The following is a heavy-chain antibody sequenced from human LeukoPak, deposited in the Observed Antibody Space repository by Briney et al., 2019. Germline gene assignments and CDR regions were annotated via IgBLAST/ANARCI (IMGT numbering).Heavy chain of an antibody. Sequence: ASMKVSCKASGYTFTGYYMHWVRQAPGQGLEWMGWINPNSGGTNYAQKFQGRVTMTRDTSINTAYMELSRLRSDDTAVYYCAKDSSGYYYGGGGFDYWGQGTLVTVSS. J-gene: IGHJ4*02. D-gene: IGHD3-22*01. CDR2: INPNSGGT. CDR1: GYTFTGYY. CDR3: AKDSSGYYYGGGGFDY. V-gene: IGHV1-2*02.